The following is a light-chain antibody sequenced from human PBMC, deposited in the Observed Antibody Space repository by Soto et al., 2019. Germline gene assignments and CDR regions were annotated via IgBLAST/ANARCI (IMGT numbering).Light chain of an antibody. J-gene: IGKJ1*01. V-gene: IGKV3-20*01. CDR2: GAS. CDR1: RSVCSSS. CDR3: QQHGSSPRT. Sequence: EVEVTQSPSTLTSSPAERPTHSCRGSRSVCSSSLAWYQQKPGQAPRLLIYGASSRATGIPDRFSGSGSGTDFSITISRLEPEDFAVYYCQQHGSSPRTFGQGTKVAIK.